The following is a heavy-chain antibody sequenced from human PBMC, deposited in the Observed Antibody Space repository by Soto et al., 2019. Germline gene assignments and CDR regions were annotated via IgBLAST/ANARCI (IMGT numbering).Heavy chain of an antibody. Sequence: EVQLVESGGGLVQPGGSLRLSCEASGFTFRNYDMHCVRQGTGKGLEWVSGISAAGDPDYADAVEGRFAISRENAQNSFFLPMNSLTVGDTAVYYCARTDRDFYGLDVWGQGTTVIVSS. J-gene: IGHJ6*02. CDR1: GFTFRNYD. CDR2: ISAAGDP. V-gene: IGHV3-13*05. CDR3: ARTDRDFYGLDV.